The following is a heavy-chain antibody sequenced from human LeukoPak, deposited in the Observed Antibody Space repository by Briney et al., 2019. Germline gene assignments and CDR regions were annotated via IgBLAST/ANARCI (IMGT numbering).Heavy chain of an antibody. CDR2: IKQDGSEK. D-gene: IGHD3-16*01. V-gene: IGHV3-7*05. CDR1: GFTFSSYW. CDR3: ARDGPTFFDNWFDP. J-gene: IGHJ5*02. Sequence: GGSLRLSCAPSGFTFSSYWMSCVPHAPGKALEWVANIKQDGSEKYYVDSVKGRFTISRDNAKNSLYLQMNSLRAEDTAVYYCARDGPTFFDNWFDPWGQGTQVTVSS.